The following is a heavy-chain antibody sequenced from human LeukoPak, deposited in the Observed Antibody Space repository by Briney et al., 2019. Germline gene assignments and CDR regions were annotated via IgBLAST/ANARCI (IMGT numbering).Heavy chain of an antibody. V-gene: IGHV4-34*01. CDR3: ARVPLRYCSGGSCPTLDY. D-gene: IGHD2-15*01. CDR1: GGSFSGYY. J-gene: IGHJ4*02. CDR2: INHSGST. Sequence: SETLSLTCAVCGGSFSGYYRSWIRQPPGKGLEWIGEINHSGSTNYNPSLKSRVTISVDTSKNQFSLKLSSVTAADTAVYYCARVPLRYCSGGSCPTLDYWGQGTLVTVPS.